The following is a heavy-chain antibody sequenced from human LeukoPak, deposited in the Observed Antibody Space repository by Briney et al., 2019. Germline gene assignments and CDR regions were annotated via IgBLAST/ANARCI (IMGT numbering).Heavy chain of an antibody. J-gene: IGHJ6*03. CDR2: INTNTGNP. CDR3: ARGDSNYIPAYYMDV. CDR1: GYTFTSYY. D-gene: IGHD4-11*01. V-gene: IGHV7-4-1*02. Sequence: GASVKVSCKASGYTFTSYYMHWVRQAPGQGLEWMGWINTNTGNPTYAQGFTGRFVFSLDTSVSTAYLQISSLKAEDTAVYYCARGDSNYIPAYYMDVWGKGTTVTVSS.